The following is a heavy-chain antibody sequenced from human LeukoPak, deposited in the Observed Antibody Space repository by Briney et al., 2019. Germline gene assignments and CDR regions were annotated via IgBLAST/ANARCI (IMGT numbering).Heavy chain of an antibody. CDR2: ISAYNGNT. J-gene: IGHJ5*02. D-gene: IGHD6-13*01. CDR3: ARVVMEQQLDWFDP. CDR1: VYTFTSYG. V-gene: IGHV1-18*01. Sequence: GASVKVSCKASVYTFTSYGISWVRQAPGQGLEWMGWISAYNGNTNYAQKLQGRVTMTTDTSTSTAYMELRSLRSDDSAVYYCARVVMEQQLDWFDPWGQGTLVTVSS.